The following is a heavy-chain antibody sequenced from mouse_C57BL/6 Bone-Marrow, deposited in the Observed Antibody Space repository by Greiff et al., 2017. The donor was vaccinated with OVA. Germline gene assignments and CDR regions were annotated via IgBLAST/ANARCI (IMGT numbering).Heavy chain of an antibody. Sequence: QVQLQQSGPGLVQPSQSLSITCTVSGFSLTSYGVHWVRQSPGKGLEWLGVIWRGGSTDYNAAFMSRLSITKDNSKSQVFFKMNSLQADDTAIYYCAKMAWHYGSSYGYFDVWGTGTTVTVSS. CDR2: IWRGGST. V-gene: IGHV2-5*01. D-gene: IGHD1-1*01. CDR1: GFSLTSYG. CDR3: AKMAWHYGSSYGYFDV. J-gene: IGHJ1*03.